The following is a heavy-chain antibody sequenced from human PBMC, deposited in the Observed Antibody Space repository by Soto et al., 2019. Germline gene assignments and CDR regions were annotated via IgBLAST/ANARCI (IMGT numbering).Heavy chain of an antibody. V-gene: IGHV3-7*01. D-gene: IGHD3-10*01. CDR1: GFTFSSYW. Sequence: GGSLRLSCAASGFTFSSYWMSWVRQAPGKGLEWVANIKQDGSEKYYVDSVKGRFTISRDNAKNSLYLQVNSLRAEDTAVYYCARRVYYYGSGSLNYYYGMDVWGQGTTVTVSS. CDR2: IKQDGSEK. CDR3: ARRVYYYGSGSLNYYYGMDV. J-gene: IGHJ6*02.